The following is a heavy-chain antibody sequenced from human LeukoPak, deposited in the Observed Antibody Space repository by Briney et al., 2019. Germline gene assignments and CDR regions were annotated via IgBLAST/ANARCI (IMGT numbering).Heavy chain of an antibody. V-gene: IGHV4-59*01. Sequence: SETLSLTCTVSGGSITSYYWTWMRQSPGKGLEWIGYVHYSGDTKYSPSLKSRVTISVDTSKQHFSLKLSSVAAADTAVYYCARGFYSSSSGGLFDWFDPWGQGTLVTVSS. CDR2: VHYSGDT. CDR1: GGSITSYY. D-gene: IGHD6-6*01. J-gene: IGHJ5*02. CDR3: ARGFYSSSSGGLFDWFDP.